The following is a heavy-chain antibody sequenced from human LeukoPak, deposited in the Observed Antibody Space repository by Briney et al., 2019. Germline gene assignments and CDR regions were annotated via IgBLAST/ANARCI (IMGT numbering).Heavy chain of an antibody. CDR2: LSGSGDRT. CDR1: GFTFSSYW. Sequence: PGGSLRLSCAASGFTFSSYWMSWVRQAPGKGLEWVSALSGSGDRTFYVDSVKGRFTVSRDNSKNTLYLQMDSLRVDDTALYYCARGGTNYYYMDVWGNGTTVTVSS. V-gene: IGHV3-23*01. CDR3: ARGGTNYYYMDV. J-gene: IGHJ6*03.